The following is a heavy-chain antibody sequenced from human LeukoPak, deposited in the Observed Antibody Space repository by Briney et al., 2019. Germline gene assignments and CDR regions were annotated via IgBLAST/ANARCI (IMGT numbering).Heavy chain of an antibody. CDR3: ARDPASSFDY. CDR2: IWYDGSKR. CDR1: GFTFSSHG. J-gene: IGHJ4*02. V-gene: IGHV3-33*01. D-gene: IGHD2-15*01. Sequence: GGSLRLSCAASGFTFSSHGMPWVRQAPGKGLEWVAVIWYDGSKRYYADSVKGRFTISRDDSKNTLYLQMNSLRDEDTATYYCARDPASSFDYWGQGTLVTVSS.